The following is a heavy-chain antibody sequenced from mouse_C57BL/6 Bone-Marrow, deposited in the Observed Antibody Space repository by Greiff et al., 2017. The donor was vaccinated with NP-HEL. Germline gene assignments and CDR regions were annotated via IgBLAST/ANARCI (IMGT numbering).Heavy chain of an antibody. Sequence: QVQLKESGAELARPGASVKLSCKASGYTFTSYGISWVKQRTGQGLEWIGEIYPRSGNTYYNEKFKGKATLTADKSSSTAYMELRSLTSDDSAVDVCARHYSNYPRYFDVWGTGTTVTVSS. CDR1: GYTFTSYG. CDR2: IYPRSGNT. D-gene: IGHD2-5*01. J-gene: IGHJ1*03. V-gene: IGHV1-81*01. CDR3: ARHYSNYPRYFDV.